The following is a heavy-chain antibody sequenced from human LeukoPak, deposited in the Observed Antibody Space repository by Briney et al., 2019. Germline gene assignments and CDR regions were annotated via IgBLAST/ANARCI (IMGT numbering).Heavy chain of an antibody. CDR3: ARVDCSSTSCVGVSYYYMDV. CDR2: ISSSSSYI. D-gene: IGHD2-2*01. CDR1: GFTFSSYS. V-gene: IGHV3-21*01. J-gene: IGHJ6*03. Sequence: GGSLRLSCAASGFTFSSYSMNWVRQAPGEGLEWVSSISSSSSYIYYADSVKGRFTISRDNAKNSLYLQMNSLRAEDTAVYYCARVDCSSTSCVGVSYYYMDVWGKGTTVTVSS.